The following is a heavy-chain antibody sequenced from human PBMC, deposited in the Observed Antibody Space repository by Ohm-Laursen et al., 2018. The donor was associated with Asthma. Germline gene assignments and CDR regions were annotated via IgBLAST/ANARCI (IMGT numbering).Heavy chain of an antibody. CDR2: INEDGSDI. D-gene: IGHD1-26*01. CDR3: ARIWPEWEFPGREYSLIL. CDR1: GFTLLDYG. V-gene: IGHV3-7*02. J-gene: IGHJ1*01. Sequence: SLRLSCAASGFTLLDYGVTWVRQAPGKGLEWVANINEDGSDINYVDSVKGRFTTSRDNAKNVVYLQMDGLSVDDTALYYCARIWPEWEFPGREYSLILWGQGTMVTVSS.